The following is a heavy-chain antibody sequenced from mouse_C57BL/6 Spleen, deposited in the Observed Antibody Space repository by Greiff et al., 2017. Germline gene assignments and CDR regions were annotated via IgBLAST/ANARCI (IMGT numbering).Heavy chain of an antibody. V-gene: IGHV1-69*01. Sequence: VQLQQPGAELVMPGASVKLSCKASGYTFNSYWMHWVKQRPGQGLEWIGEIDPSDSYTNYTQKFQGKSTLTVDKSSSTAYMQLSSLTSEDSAVYYCARGPSWDYWGQGTTLTVSS. CDR1: GYTFNSYW. D-gene: IGHD1-1*01. J-gene: IGHJ2*01. CDR2: IDPSDSYT. CDR3: ARGPSWDY.